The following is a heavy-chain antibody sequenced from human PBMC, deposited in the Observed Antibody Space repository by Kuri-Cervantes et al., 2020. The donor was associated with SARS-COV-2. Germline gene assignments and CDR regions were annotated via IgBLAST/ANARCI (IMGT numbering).Heavy chain of an antibody. J-gene: IGHJ6*02. CDR2: ISSTSSTI. Sequence: GESLKISCAASGFTFSSYSMNWVRQAPGKGLEWVSYISSTSSTIYYADSVKGRFTISRDNAKNSLYLQMNSLRAEDTAVYYCARAPIYCSSTSCYGAYGMDVWGQGTTVTVSS. D-gene: IGHD2-2*01. CDR3: ARAPIYCSSTSCYGAYGMDV. CDR1: GFTFSSYS. V-gene: IGHV3-48*01.